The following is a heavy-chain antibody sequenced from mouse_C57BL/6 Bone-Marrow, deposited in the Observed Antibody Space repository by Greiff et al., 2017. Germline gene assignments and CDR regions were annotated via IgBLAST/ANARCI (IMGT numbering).Heavy chain of an antibody. Sequence: QVQLKQSGPGLVQPSQSLSITCTVSGFSLTSYGVHWVRQSPGKGLEWLGVIWSGGSTDYNAAFISRLSISKDNSKSQVFFKVNSLQADDTAIYYCARGWYWYFDVWGTGTTVTVSS. CDR2: IWSGGST. J-gene: IGHJ1*03. V-gene: IGHV2-2*01. CDR1: GFSLTSYG. D-gene: IGHD3-3*01. CDR3: ARGWYWYFDV.